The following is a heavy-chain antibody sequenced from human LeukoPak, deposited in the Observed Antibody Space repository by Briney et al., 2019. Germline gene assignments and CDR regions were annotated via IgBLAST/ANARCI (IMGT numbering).Heavy chain of an antibody. CDR2: ISTDGNNE. CDR3: AKDQIGWAPGYVSGPLDQ. D-gene: IGHD6-19*01. CDR1: GFSFSNFG. V-gene: IGHV3-30*18. J-gene: IGHJ4*02. Sequence: HPGRSLRLSCAASGFSFSNFGMHWVRQAPGKGLEWVAVISTDGNNEYYANSVKGRFTISRDNSKNTVYLQMTSLRTEDTAVYYCAKDQIGWAPGYVSGPLDQWGQGTLVTVSS.